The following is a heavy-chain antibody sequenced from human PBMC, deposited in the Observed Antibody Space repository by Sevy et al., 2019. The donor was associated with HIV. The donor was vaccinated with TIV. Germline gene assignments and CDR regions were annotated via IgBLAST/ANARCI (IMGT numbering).Heavy chain of an antibody. CDR2: IIPMYNTP. CDR3: ARGVTVAGSYFDY. V-gene: IGHV1-69*13. CDR1: GATFSSDV. J-gene: IGHJ4*02. Sequence: ASVKVSCKASGATFSSDVISWVRQVPGQGLEWMGGIIPMYNTPSYAQNFQGRVTITADGSTSTVYMDLSSLRSEDTAIYYGARGVTVAGSYFDYWGQGTLVTVSS. D-gene: IGHD6-19*01.